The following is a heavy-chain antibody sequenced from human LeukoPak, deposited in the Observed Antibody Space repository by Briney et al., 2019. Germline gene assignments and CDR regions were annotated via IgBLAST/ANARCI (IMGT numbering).Heavy chain of an antibody. V-gene: IGHV4-34*01. D-gene: IGHD3-10*01. CDR2: INHSGST. J-gene: IGHJ6*03. CDR1: GGSFSGYY. CDR3: ARLRGSGSYYKFYYYYYMDV. Sequence: SETLSLTCAVYGGSFSGYYWSWIRQPPGKGLEWIGEINHSGSTNYNPSLKSRVTISVDTPKNQFSLKLSSVTAADTAVYYCARLRGSGSYYKFYYYYYMDVWGKGTTVTISS.